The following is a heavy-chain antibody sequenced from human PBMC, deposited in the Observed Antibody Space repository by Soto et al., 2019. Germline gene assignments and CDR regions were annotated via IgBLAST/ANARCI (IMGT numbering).Heavy chain of an antibody. Sequence: QVQLVQSGAEVKKPGSSVKVSCKASGGNFRSQSISISWVRQAPGQGLEWMGRAIPVLGVANYAQKFQGRVTITADKFTSTVYMELSSLRPEDTAVYYCARDRDDAAPGTVETDYYYGMDVWGQGTTVTVSS. CDR3: ARDRDDAAPGTVETDYYYGMDV. CDR2: AIPVLGVA. D-gene: IGHD6-13*01. J-gene: IGHJ6*02. V-gene: IGHV1-69*08. CDR1: GGNFRSQSIS.